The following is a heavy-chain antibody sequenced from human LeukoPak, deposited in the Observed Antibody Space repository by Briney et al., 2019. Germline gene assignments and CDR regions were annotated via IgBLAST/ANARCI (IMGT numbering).Heavy chain of an antibody. J-gene: IGHJ4*02. CDR3: ARDRLWNSLDS. V-gene: IGHV3-30-3*01. CDR2: ISDDGNSE. Sequence: GGSLRLSCAASGFTFSSYAMHWVRQAPGKGLEWVAVISDDGNSEYYADSVKGRFTISRDNSKNTLFLQMNSLRDEDTAVYYCARDRLWNSLDSWGQGTLVTVSS. D-gene: IGHD1-7*01. CDR1: GFTFSSYA.